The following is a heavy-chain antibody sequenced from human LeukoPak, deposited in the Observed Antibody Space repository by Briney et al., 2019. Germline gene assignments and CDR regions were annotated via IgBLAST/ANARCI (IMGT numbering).Heavy chain of an antibody. J-gene: IGHJ2*01. Sequence: SETLSLTCTVSGGSITNTNYYWGWIRQPPGKGLEWIGNIYYNGTTYYNPSLKSRVTISVDTSKNQFSLKLSSVTAADTAVYYCARRGAEYSSSKGPHYWYFDLWGRGTLVTVSS. D-gene: IGHD6-6*01. CDR1: GGSITNTNYY. V-gene: IGHV4-39*07. CDR2: IYYNGTT. CDR3: ARRGAEYSSSKGPHYWYFDL.